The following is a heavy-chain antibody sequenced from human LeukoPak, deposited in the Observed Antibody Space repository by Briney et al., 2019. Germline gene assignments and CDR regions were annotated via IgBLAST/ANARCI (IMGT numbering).Heavy chain of an antibody. CDR2: IIPIFGTA. V-gene: IGHV1-69*13. CDR3: ARDGASIVVVPAAIGYNWFDP. CDR1: GGTFSSYA. Sequence: SVKVSCKASGGTFSSYAISWVRQAPGQGLEWMGGIIPIFGTANYAQKFQGRVTITADESTSTAYMELSSLRSEDTAVYYCARDGASIVVVPAAIGYNWFDPWGQGTLVTVSS. J-gene: IGHJ5*02. D-gene: IGHD2-2*02.